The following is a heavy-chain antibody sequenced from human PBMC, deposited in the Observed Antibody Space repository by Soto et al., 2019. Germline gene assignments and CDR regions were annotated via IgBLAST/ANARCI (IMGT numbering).Heavy chain of an antibody. J-gene: IGHJ4*02. V-gene: IGHV3-23*01. Sequence: GGSLRLSCAASGFTFSSYAMSWVRQAPGKGLEWVSAISGSGGSTYYADSVKGRFTISRDNSKNTLYLQMNSLRAEDTAVYYCAKSYYDILTGYYQLFDYWGQGTLVTVSS. CDR2: ISGSGGST. CDR3: AKSYYDILTGYYQLFDY. D-gene: IGHD3-9*01. CDR1: GFTFSSYA.